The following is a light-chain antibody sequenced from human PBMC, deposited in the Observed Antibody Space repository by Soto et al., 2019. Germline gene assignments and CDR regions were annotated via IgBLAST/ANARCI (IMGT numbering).Light chain of an antibody. CDR3: QHHNNYPGA. V-gene: IGKV1-5*03. J-gene: IGKJ4*01. Sequence: IQMAQCRSSLSGSVGDRVTITCRASQTISSWLAWYQQKPGKAPKLLIYKASTLKSGVPSRFSGRGCGTDLTLISSSRHPDDLATYYWQHHNNYPGAFGAGTKVDIK. CDR2: KAS. CDR1: QTISSW.